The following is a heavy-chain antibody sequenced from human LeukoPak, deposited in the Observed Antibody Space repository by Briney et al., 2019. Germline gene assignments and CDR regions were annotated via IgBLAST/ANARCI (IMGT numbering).Heavy chain of an antibody. CDR3: ARPEDYDFWSGYYGAFDI. CDR2: IYHSGST. Sequence: SETLSLTCAVYGGSFSGYYWSWIRQPPGKGLEWIGSIYHSGSTYYNPSLKSRVTISVDTSKNQFSLKLSSVTAADTAEYYYARPEDYDFWSGYYGAFDIWGQGTMVTVSS. V-gene: IGHV4-34*01. J-gene: IGHJ3*02. D-gene: IGHD3-3*01. CDR1: GGSFSGYY.